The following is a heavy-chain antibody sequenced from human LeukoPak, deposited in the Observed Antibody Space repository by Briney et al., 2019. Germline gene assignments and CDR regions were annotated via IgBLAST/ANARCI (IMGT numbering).Heavy chain of an antibody. CDR1: GYTFTGYY. CDR3: ARERAPDSSGYYYSYYYYGMDV. D-gene: IGHD3-22*01. Sequence: ASVKVSCKASGYTFTGYYMHWVRQAPGQGLEWMGWINPNSGGTNYAQKFQGRVTMTRDTSISTAYMELSRLRSDDTAVYYCARERAPDSSGYYYSYYYYGMDVWGQGTTVTVSS. CDR2: INPNSGGT. J-gene: IGHJ6*02. V-gene: IGHV1-2*02.